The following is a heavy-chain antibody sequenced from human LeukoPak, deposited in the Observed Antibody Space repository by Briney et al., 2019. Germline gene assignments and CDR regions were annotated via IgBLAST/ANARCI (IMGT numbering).Heavy chain of an antibody. CDR3: AKKEWSSDFDY. D-gene: IGHD2-8*01. J-gene: IGHJ4*02. V-gene: IGHV3-23*01. Sequence: GGSLRRSGAASGFTFTSHAMSWVRQAPGKGLEWVSTISNTARSTYYTDSVKGRFTISRDNSKNTLYLQMNSLRAEDTAVYYCAKKEWSSDFDYWGQGTLVTVSS. CDR2: ISNTARST. CDR1: GFTFTSHA.